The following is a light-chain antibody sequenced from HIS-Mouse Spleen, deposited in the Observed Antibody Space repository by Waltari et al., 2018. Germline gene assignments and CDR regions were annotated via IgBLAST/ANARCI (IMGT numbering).Light chain of an antibody. CDR3: MIWHSSAWV. CDR1: SGINVGTYR. J-gene: IGLJ3*02. Sequence: QAVLTQPSSLSASPGASASLTCTLRSGINVGTYRIYWYQQKPGSPPQYLLRYKSDSDKQQGSAAPSRFSGSKDASANAGILLISGLQSEDEADYYCMIWHSSAWVFGGGTKLTVL. CDR2: YKSDSDK. V-gene: IGLV5-45*02.